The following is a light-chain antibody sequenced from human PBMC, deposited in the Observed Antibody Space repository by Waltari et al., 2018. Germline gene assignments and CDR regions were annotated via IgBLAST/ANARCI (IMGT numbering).Light chain of an antibody. Sequence: EVVLTQSPATLSLSPGERVTLSCRASQSVFRFLAWYQHKPGQAPRLLIYDASTRAAGVPARFSGSGSGRDFTLTINTLEPDDFAVYYCQQRTNWLTFGGGTKVEIK. J-gene: IGKJ4*01. CDR1: QSVFRF. V-gene: IGKV3-11*02. CDR3: QQRTNWLT. CDR2: DAS.